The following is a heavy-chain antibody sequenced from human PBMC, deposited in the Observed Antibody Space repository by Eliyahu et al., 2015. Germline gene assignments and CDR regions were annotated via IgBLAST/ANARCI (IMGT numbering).Heavy chain of an antibody. J-gene: IGHJ4*02. V-gene: IGHV3-23*01. Sequence: EVQLLESGGGLVQPGGSLXLSCAAXGXSFXTXXXRWVRPAPGKGLECIXYISGGGVDTYYPDSVKGRFTVSRDNSKNTLYLQLNSLRPDDTAVYYCAKSAGGVLDRLHYWGQGTLVTVSS. CDR1: GXSFXTXX. D-gene: IGHD3-16*01. CDR2: ISGGGVDT. CDR3: AKSAGGVLDRLHY.